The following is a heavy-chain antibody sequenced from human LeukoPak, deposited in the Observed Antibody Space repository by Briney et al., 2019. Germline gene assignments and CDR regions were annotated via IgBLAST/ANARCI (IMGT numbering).Heavy chain of an antibody. D-gene: IGHD3-10*01. CDR1: GYTFTGYY. Sequence: ASVKVSSKASGYTFTGYYMHWVRQAPGQGLEWMGWINPNSGGTNYAQKFQGRVTMTRDTSISTAYMELSRLRSDDTAVYYCARVTYYYGSGSPAFDYWGQGTLVTVSS. V-gene: IGHV1-2*02. J-gene: IGHJ4*02. CDR3: ARVTYYYGSGSPAFDY. CDR2: INPNSGGT.